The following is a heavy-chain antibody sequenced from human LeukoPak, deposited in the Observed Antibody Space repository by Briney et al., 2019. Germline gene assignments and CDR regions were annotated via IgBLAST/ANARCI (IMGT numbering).Heavy chain of an antibody. Sequence: GGSLRLSCAASGFTFSSYWMSWVRQAPGKGLEWVANIKQDGSEEYYVDSVKGRFTISRDNAKNSLYLQMNSLRAEDTAVYYCARASDYGDYPHFDYWGQGTLVTVSS. J-gene: IGHJ4*02. V-gene: IGHV3-7*01. CDR3: ARASDYGDYPHFDY. CDR1: GFTFSSYW. D-gene: IGHD4-17*01. CDR2: IKQDGSEE.